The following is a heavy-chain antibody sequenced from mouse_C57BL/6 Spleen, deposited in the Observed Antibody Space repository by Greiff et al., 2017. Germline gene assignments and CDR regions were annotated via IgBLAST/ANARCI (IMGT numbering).Heavy chain of an antibody. CDR2: IDPEDGDT. J-gene: IGHJ4*01. CDR3: TVYDYDYAMDY. CDR1: GFNIKDYY. V-gene: IGHV14-1*01. D-gene: IGHD2-4*01. Sequence: VQLQQSGAELVRPGASVKLSCTASGFNIKDYYMHWVKQRPEQGLEWIGRIDPEDGDTEYAPKFQGKATMTADTSSNTAYLQLSSLTSEDTAVYYCTVYDYDYAMDYWGQGTSVTVSS.